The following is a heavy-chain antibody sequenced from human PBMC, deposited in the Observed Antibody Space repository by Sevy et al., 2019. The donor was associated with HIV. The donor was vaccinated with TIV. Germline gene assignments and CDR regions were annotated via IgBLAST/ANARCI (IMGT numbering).Heavy chain of an antibody. CDR2: IYYSGST. CDR1: GGSISSYY. Sequence: SETLSLTCTVSGGSISSYYWSWIRQPPGKGLEWIGYIYYSGSTNYNPSLKSRVTISVDTSKNQFSLKLSSVTAADTAVDYCARLGMGAVWGPFDYWGQGTLVTVSS. D-gene: IGHD3-16*01. CDR3: ARLGMGAVWGPFDY. J-gene: IGHJ4*02. V-gene: IGHV4-59*01.